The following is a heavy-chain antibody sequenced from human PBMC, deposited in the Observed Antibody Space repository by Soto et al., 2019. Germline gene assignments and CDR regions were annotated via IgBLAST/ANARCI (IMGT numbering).Heavy chain of an antibody. D-gene: IGHD6-13*01. J-gene: IGHJ4*02. V-gene: IGHV3-48*01. Sequence: SGGSLRLSCAASGFTFSSYSMNWVRQAPGKGLEWVSYISSSSSTIYYADSVKGRFTISRDNAKNSLYLQMNSLRAEDTAVYYCARDHGAAGISFFDYWGQGTLVTVSS. CDR2: ISSSSSTI. CDR1: GFTFSSYS. CDR3: ARDHGAAGISFFDY.